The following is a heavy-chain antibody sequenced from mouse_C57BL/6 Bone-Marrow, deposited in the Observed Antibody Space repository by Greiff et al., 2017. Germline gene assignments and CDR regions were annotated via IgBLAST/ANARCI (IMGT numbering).Heavy chain of an antibody. Sequence: EVQLQQSGPGLVKPSQSLSLTCSVTGYSITSGYYWNWIRQFPGNKLEWMGYISYDGSNNYNPSLKNRISITRDTSKNQFFLKLNAVTTEDTATYYCARRGDSSGYYAMDYWGQGTSVTVSS. J-gene: IGHJ4*01. CDR3: ARRGDSSGYYAMDY. CDR1: GYSITSGYY. CDR2: ISYDGSN. V-gene: IGHV3-6*01. D-gene: IGHD3-2*02.